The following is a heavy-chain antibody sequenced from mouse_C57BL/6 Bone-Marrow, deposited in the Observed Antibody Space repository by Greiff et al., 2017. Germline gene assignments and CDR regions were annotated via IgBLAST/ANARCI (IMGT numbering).Heavy chain of an antibody. CDR2: IDPEIGDT. D-gene: IGHD1-1*02. J-gene: IGHJ2*01. CDR1: GFNIKDDY. V-gene: IGHV14-4*01. Sequence: EVMLVESGAELVRPGASVKLSCTASGFNIKDDYIHWVKQRPEQGLEWIGWIDPEIGDTEYASKFQGKATITSDTSSNTAYLQLSSLTSEDTAVYYCSSFGGNYFDFWGRGTPLTVAS. CDR3: SSFGGNYFDF.